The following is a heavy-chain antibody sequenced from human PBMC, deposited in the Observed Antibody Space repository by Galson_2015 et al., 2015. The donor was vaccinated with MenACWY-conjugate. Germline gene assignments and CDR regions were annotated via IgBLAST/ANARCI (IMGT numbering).Heavy chain of an antibody. CDR1: GFTLRSYA. CDR3: ARHPGSNARIYYFDY. Sequence: SLRLSCAASGFTLRSYAMSWVRQGPGKGLEWVSTISGGGDPYYPDTQEGGVTTPTDIPQKTLHLEIRSARAEDTAIYYCARHPGSNARIYYFDYGGQGTLVTVSS. V-gene: IGHV3-23*01. D-gene: IGHD1-14*01. CDR2: ISGGGDP. J-gene: IGHJ4*02.